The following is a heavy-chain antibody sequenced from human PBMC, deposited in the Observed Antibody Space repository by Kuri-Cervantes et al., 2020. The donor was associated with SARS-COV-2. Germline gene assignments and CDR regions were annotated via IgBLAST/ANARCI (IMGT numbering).Heavy chain of an antibody. V-gene: IGHV3-30-3*01. CDR1: GFTFNSYA. D-gene: IGHD3-22*01. Sequence: GGSLRLSCAASGFTFNSYAMHWVRQAPGKGLEWVTVISYDGGNKYYADSVKGRFTISRDNSKNTLYLQMNSLRAEDTAVYYCARDISGYYGNFDYWGQGTLVTVSS. J-gene: IGHJ4*02. CDR3: ARDISGYYGNFDY. CDR2: ISYDGGNK.